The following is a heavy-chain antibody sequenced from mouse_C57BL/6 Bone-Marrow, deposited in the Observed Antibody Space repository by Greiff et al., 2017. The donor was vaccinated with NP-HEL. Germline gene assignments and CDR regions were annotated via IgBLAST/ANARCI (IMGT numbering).Heavy chain of an antibody. D-gene: IGHD2-3*01. V-gene: IGHV1-7*01. CDR2: INPSSGYT. Sequence: VQLQQSGAELAKPGASVKLSCKASGYTFTSYWMHWVKQRPGQGLEWIGYINPSSGYTKYNQKFKDKATLTADKSSSTAYMQLGSLTYEDSAVYYCGGGYYAYFDYWGQGTTLTVSS. CDR3: GGGYYAYFDY. J-gene: IGHJ2*01. CDR1: GYTFTSYW.